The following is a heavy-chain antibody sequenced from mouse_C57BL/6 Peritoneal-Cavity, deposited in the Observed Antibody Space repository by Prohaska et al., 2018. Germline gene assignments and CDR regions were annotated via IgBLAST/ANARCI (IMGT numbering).Heavy chain of an antibody. D-gene: IGHD2-5*01. J-gene: IGHJ3*01. CDR3: AREGSNYGFAY. V-gene: IGHV1-52*01. CDR1: GYTFTSYW. CDR2: IDPSDSET. Sequence: QVQLQQPGAELVRPGSSVKLSCKASGYTFTSYWMHWVKQRPIQGLEWIGNIDPSDSETHYNQKFKDKATLTVYKSSSTAYIQLSSLTSEDSAVYYCAREGSNYGFAYWGQGTLVTVSA.